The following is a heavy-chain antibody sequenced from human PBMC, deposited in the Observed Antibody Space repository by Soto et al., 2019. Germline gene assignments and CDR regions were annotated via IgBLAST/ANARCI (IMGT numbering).Heavy chain of an antibody. Sequence: SGPTLVNPTQTLTLTCTFSGFSLSTSGMRVSWIRQPPGKALEWLARIDWDDDKFYSTSLKTRLTISKDTSKNQVVLTMTNMEPVETAPFYWARSWHSNYGALYHFHYWGQETLVTASS. J-gene: IGHJ4*02. CDR2: IDWDDDK. V-gene: IGHV2-70*04. D-gene: IGHD4-4*01. CDR3: ARSWHSNYGALYHFHY. CDR1: GFSLSTSGMR.